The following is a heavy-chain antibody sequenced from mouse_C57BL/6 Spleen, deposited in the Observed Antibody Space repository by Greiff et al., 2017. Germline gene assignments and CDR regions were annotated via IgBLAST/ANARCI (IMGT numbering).Heavy chain of an antibody. V-gene: IGHV1-26*01. CDR1: GYTFTDYY. Sequence: EVQLQQSGPELVKPGASVKISCKASGYTFTDYYMNWVKQSHGKSLEWIGDINPNNGGTSYNQKFKGKATLTVDKSSSTAYMELRILTSEDSAVYYCARWVWGYAMDYWGQGTSVTVSS. CDR2: INPNNGGT. CDR3: ARWVWGYAMDY. J-gene: IGHJ4*01. D-gene: IGHD4-1*01.